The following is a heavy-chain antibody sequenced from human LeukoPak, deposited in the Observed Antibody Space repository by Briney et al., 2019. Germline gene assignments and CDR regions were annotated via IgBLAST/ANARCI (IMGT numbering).Heavy chain of an antibody. CDR3: ARDINYYDSGSYYDY. D-gene: IGHD3-10*01. J-gene: IGHJ4*02. CDR2: INPNSGGT. V-gene: IGHV1-2*02. CDR1: GYTFTGYY. Sequence: ASVKVSCKASGYTFTGYYMHWVRQAPRQGLEWMGWINPNSGGTNYTQKFQGRVTMTRDTSISTAYMELRRLRSDDTAMYYCARDINYYDSGSYYDYWGQGTLVTVSS.